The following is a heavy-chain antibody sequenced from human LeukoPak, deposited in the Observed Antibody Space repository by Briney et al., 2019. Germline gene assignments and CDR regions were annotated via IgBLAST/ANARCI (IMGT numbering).Heavy chain of an antibody. CDR1: GFTFKTYA. Sequence: GGSLRLSCAASGFTFKTYAMSWVRQAPGKGLEWVSIISDNGGSTYYADSVRGRFTVSRENSKNTLYLQMNSLTTEDTALYYCAKGDTELLNTRRFDYWGKGTRVT. CDR2: ISDNGGST. V-gene: IGHV3-23*01. J-gene: IGHJ4*02. CDR3: AKGDTELLNTRRFDY. D-gene: IGHD3-10*01.